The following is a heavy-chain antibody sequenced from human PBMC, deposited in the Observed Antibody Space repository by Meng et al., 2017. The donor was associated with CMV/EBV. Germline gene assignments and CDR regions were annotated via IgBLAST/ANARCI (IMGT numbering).Heavy chain of an antibody. CDR3: AKDLSFRYSSGVFDP. Sequence: GESLKISCAASGFSFSNFAMTWVRQAPGKGLEWVSVIDTGATRTYYADSVKGRFIVTREDFKNTLFLQMNSLRAEDTAVYYCAKDLSFRYSSGVFDPWGQGTLVTVSS. J-gene: IGHJ5*02. D-gene: IGHD5-18*01. CDR1: GFSFSNFA. V-gene: IGHV3-23*03. CDR2: IDTGATRT.